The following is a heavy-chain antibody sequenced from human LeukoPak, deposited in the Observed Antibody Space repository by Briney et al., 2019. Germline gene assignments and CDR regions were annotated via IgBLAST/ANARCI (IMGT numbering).Heavy chain of an antibody. J-gene: IGHJ4*02. D-gene: IGHD3-22*01. CDR3: ARDDSSGYSVFDY. V-gene: IGHV1-46*01. CDR1: GYTFTIYY. Sequence: ASVKVSCKASGYTFTIYYMHWVRQAPGQGLEWMGIINPSGGSTSYAQKFQGRVTMTRDMSTSTVYMELSSLRSEDTAVYYCARDDSSGYSVFDYWGQGTLVTVSS. CDR2: INPSGGST.